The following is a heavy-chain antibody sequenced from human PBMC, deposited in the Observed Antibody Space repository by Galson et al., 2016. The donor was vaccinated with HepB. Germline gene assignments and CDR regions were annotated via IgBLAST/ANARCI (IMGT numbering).Heavy chain of an antibody. V-gene: IGHV3-30*04. CDR1: GFTFSSYA. D-gene: IGHD3-10*01. J-gene: IGHJ5*02. CDR2: ISHDGINK. CDR3: ARVGSVYYPTGHVDP. Sequence: SLRLSCAASGFTFSSYAMHWVRQAPGQGLEWVAVISHDGINKYYADSVKGRFTISRDNSKNTLYLQMNSLRAEDTAVYYCARVGSVYYPTGHVDPWGQGTLVTISS.